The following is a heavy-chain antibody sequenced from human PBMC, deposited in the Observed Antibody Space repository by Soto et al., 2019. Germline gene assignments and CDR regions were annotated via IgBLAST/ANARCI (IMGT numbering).Heavy chain of an antibody. V-gene: IGHV3-30*03. CDR2: IPYDGSDK. Sequence: QVQLVESGGGVAQPGRSLRLSCAASGFAFSRDGMHWVRQAPGKGLEWVAVIPYDGSDKYYADSVKGRFTISRDNSRNTLFLQLNSLRAEDTAVYYCARESLDYYYGLDVWGQGTTVTVSS. D-gene: IGHD1-1*01. J-gene: IGHJ6*02. CDR3: ARESLDYYYGLDV. CDR1: GFAFSRDG.